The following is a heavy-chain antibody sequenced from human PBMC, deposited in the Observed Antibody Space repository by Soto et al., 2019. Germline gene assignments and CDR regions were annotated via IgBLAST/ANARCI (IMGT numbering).Heavy chain of an antibody. J-gene: IGHJ5*02. V-gene: IGHV1-18*01. D-gene: IGHD5-12*01. CDR1: GYTFFTYD. CDR3: ARHHGPTTSENWFDP. Sequence: QVHLVQSGVEVKTPGASVKVSCQASGYTFFTYDISWVRQAPGQGLEWMGWISTYSGDTKYEQKFQGRLTMTPDTSTTTAYLELRSLRSDDTAVYYCARHHGPTTSENWFDPWGQGTLVTVSS. CDR2: ISTYSGDT.